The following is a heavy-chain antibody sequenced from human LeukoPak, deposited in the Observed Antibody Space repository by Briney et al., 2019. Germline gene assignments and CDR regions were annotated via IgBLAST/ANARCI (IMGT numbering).Heavy chain of an antibody. D-gene: IGHD6-6*01. CDR2: INPNSGGT. CDR3: AFFEYSSSSSHY. CDR1: GYVFTGYY. Sequence: ASLKVSCKASGYVFTGYYMHWVRQAPGQGLEWMGWINPNSGGTKYAQKFHGSVTMTTDTSISTAYMELSRLRSDDTAVYYCAFFEYSSSSSHYWGPGTLVTVSS. J-gene: IGHJ4*02. V-gene: IGHV1-2*02.